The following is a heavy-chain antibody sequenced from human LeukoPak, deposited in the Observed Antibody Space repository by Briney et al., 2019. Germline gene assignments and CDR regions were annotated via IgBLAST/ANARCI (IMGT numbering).Heavy chain of an antibody. V-gene: IGHV1-18*01. Sequence: ASVKVSCKASGYTFTSYGISWVRQAPGQGLEWMGWISAYNGNTNFAQKLQGRITMTTDTSTSTAYMELRSLRSDDTAVYYCARDHSNWNYAPDFWGQGTLVIVSS. CDR2: ISAYNGNT. CDR3: ARDHSNWNYAPDF. CDR1: GYTFTSYG. D-gene: IGHD1-7*01. J-gene: IGHJ4*02.